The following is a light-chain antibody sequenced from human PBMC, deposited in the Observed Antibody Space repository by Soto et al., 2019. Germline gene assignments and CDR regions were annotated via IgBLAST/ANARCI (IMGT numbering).Light chain of an antibody. V-gene: IGLV2-14*01. CDR1: SSDDGRYNF. CDR2: EVS. J-gene: IGLJ1*01. Sequence: QSALTKPASGSGSPGQSITISCTGTSSDDGRYNFVSWYQQHPGKAPKLMISEVSNRPSGVSNRFSGSKSGNTASLTISGLQAADEAVYYCHSYNSSSTQVFGTGTKVTV. CDR3: HSYNSSSTQV.